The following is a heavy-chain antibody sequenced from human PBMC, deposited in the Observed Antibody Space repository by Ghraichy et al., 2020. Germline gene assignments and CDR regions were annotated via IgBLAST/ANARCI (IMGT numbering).Heavy chain of an antibody. Sequence: GGSLRLSCAASGFTFSGSAMHWVRQASGKGLEWVGRIRSKANSYATAYAASVKGRFTISRDDSKNTAYLQMNSLKTEDTAVYYCTRHVPCSSSCRDYWGQGTLVTVSS. D-gene: IGHD6-13*01. CDR3: TRHVPCSSSCRDY. J-gene: IGHJ4*02. CDR2: IRSKANSYAT. CDR1: GFTFSGSA. V-gene: IGHV3-73*01.